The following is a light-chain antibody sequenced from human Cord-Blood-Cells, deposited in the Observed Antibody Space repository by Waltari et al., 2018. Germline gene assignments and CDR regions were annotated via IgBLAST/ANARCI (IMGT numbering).Light chain of an antibody. J-gene: IGLJ2*01. CDR2: YVN. Sequence: QSALTQPASVSGSPGQSITISCTGTSSDVGGYNYVAWYQQHPGKAPKLMIYYVNNRPAGVSNRFSRSKSGNPASRTISGPQAEDEADYYCSSYTSISTLVVFGGGSKLTVL. V-gene: IGLV2-14*01. CDR3: SSYTSISTLVV. CDR1: SSDVGGYNY.